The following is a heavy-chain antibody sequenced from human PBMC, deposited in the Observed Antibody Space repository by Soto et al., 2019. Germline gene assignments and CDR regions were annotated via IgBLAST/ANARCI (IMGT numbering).Heavy chain of an antibody. D-gene: IGHD2-15*01. V-gene: IGHV1-69*13. CDR2: IIPIFGTA. CDR1: GGTFSSYA. Sequence: ASVKVSCKASGGTFSSYAISWVRQAPGQGLEWMGGIIPIFGTANYAQKFQGRVTITADESTSTAYMELSSLRSEDTAVYYCARDSKNDCSGGSCYSVTYYYGMDVWGQGTMVTVSS. J-gene: IGHJ6*02. CDR3: ARDSKNDCSGGSCYSVTYYYGMDV.